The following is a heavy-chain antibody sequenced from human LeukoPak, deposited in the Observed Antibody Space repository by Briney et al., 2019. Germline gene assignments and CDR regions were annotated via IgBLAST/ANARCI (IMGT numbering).Heavy chain of an antibody. D-gene: IGHD3-22*01. J-gene: IGHJ4*02. V-gene: IGHV3-7*01. CDR3: ARDGDTSGYSD. Sequence: PGGSLRLSCAASGFTFSSYWMSWVRQAPGKGLQWVANIKQDGSEKYYVDSAKGRFTISRDNAKNSLYLQMNSLRAEDTAVYYCARDGDTSGYSDWGQGTLVTVSS. CDR2: IKQDGSEK. CDR1: GFTFSSYW.